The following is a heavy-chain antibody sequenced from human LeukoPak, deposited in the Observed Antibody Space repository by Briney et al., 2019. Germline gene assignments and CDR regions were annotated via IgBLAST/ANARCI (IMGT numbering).Heavy chain of an antibody. CDR3: ATDGRSGKHDFDY. CDR2: IKQDGSQT. V-gene: IGHV3-7*01. J-gene: IGHJ4*02. D-gene: IGHD3-10*01. CDR1: GFTFTTYA. Sequence: GGSLRLSCAASGFTFTTYAMTWVRQAPGKGLEWVANIKQDGSQTYYEDSVKGRFTISRDNAKNSMYLQMNSLRAEDTAVYFCATDGRSGKHDFDYWGQGTLVTVSS.